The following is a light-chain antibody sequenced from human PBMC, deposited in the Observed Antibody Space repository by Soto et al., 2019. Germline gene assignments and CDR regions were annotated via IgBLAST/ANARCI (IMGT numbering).Light chain of an antibody. CDR1: QSVSSN. CDR3: QQYNNWPLT. Sequence: EIVMTQSPATLSVSPGKRATLSCRASQSVSSNLAWYQQKPGQAPRLLIYGASTRATGIPARFSGSGSGTEFTLIISSLQSEDFVVYYCQQYNNWPLTFGQGTKLEIK. V-gene: IGKV3-15*01. CDR2: GAS. J-gene: IGKJ2*01.